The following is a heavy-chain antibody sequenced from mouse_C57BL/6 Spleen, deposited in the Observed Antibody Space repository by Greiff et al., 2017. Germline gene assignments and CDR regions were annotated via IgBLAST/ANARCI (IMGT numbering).Heavy chain of an antibody. CDR2: IDPSDSYT. J-gene: IGHJ1*03. Sequence: VQLQQPGAELVMPGASVKLSCKASGYTFTSYWMHWVKQRPGQGLEWIGEIDPSDSYTNYNQKFKGKSTLTVDKSSSTAYMQLSSLTSEDSAVYYCAIGYDCYFDVWGTGTTVTVSS. V-gene: IGHV1-69*01. CDR3: AIGYDCYFDV. D-gene: IGHD2-2*01. CDR1: GYTFTSYW.